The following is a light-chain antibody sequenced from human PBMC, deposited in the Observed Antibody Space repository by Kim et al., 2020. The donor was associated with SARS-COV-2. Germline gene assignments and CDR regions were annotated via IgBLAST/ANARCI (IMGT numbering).Light chain of an antibody. CDR1: QGINSN. J-gene: IGKJ4*01. Sequence: SASVGDTVTITCRASQGINSNLAWYQQRPGKAPNLLIYSAFTLHSGVPSRFSGSGSGTDFTLTITSLQPEDFATYHCQQHHSFPLTFGGGTKLEI. CDR3: QQHHSFPLT. CDR2: SAF. V-gene: IGKV1-9*01.